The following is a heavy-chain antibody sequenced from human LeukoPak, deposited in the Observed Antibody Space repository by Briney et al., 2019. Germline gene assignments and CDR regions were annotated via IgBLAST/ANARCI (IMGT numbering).Heavy chain of an antibody. D-gene: IGHD3-22*01. CDR2: IRSKANSYAT. Sequence: CMTLSCAAAGFTFSGSAVHWVRPASGKGLEWVGRIRSKANSYATAYAASVKGRFTISRDDSKNTAYLQMNSLKTEDTAVYYCPSSIYYYDRRRAAFDIWGQGTMVTVSS. CDR3: PSSIYYYDRRRAAFDI. V-gene: IGHV3-73*01. CDR1: GFTFSGSA. J-gene: IGHJ3*02.